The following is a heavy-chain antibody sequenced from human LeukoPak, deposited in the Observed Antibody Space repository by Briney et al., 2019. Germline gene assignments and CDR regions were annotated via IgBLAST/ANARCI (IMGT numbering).Heavy chain of an antibody. D-gene: IGHD3-22*01. J-gene: IGHJ3*02. CDR3: ARDPYDTSANDAFDI. V-gene: IGHV4-61*02. Sequence: PSQTLSLTCTVSGGSISSGTYYWNWIRQPAGKGLGWIGRIYTSGSTNYNPSLKSRVTISVDTSKNQLSLKLTSVTAADTAMYYCARDPYDTSANDAFDIWGQGTMVSVSS. CDR2: IYTSGST. CDR1: GGSISSGTYY.